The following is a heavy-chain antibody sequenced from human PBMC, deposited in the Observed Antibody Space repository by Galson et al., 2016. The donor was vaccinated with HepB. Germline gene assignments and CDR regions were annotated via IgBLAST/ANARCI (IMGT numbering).Heavy chain of an antibody. CDR3: ARHFGSVKYLGNWYFDL. CDR2: IYPRDSDA. V-gene: IGHV5-51*01. D-gene: IGHD7-27*01. CDR1: GNSFNTYW. Sequence: QSGAEVKKPGESLKISCQYSGNSFNTYWLGWVRQTPGKGLEWMGIIYPRDSDARCSPSFQGQVTISADTSISTAYLQWSSLKASDTAIYYCARHFGSVKYLGNWYFDLWGRGTLLTVSS. J-gene: IGHJ2*01.